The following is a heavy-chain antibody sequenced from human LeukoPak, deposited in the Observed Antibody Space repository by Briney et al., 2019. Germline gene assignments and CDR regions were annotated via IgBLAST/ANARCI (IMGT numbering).Heavy chain of an antibody. CDR3: ARHGVDTAKGVYFDY. CDR1: GGSFSGYY. CDR2: INHSGST. D-gene: IGHD5-18*01. Sequence: ASETLSLTCAVYGGSFSGYYWSWIRQPPGKGLEWIGEINHSGSTNYNPSLKSRVTISVDTSKNQFSLKLSSVTAADTAVYYCARHGVDTAKGVYFDYWGQGTLVTVSS. J-gene: IGHJ4*02. V-gene: IGHV4-34*01.